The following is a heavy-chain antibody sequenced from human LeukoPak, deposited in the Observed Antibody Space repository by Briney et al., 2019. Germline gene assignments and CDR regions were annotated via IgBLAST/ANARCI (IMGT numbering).Heavy chain of an antibody. V-gene: IGHV3-30*02. Sequence: PGGSLRLSCAASGFTFSSYGMRWVRQAPGKGLEWVAFIRYDGSNKYYADSVKGRFTISRDNSKNTLYLQMNSLRAEDTAVYYCAKANHIVVVIAPLDYWGQGTLVTVSS. CDR1: GFTFSSYG. J-gene: IGHJ4*02. CDR3: AKANHIVVVIAPLDY. D-gene: IGHD2-21*01. CDR2: IRYDGSNK.